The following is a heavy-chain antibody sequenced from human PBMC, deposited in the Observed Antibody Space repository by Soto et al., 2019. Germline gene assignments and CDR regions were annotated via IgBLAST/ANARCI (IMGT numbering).Heavy chain of an antibody. D-gene: IGHD3-10*01. J-gene: IGHJ4*02. Sequence: QVQLVQSGAEVKKPGASVKVSCKASGYTFTGYSIHWVRQAPGQGLEWMGWIDPKNGDTNTAQKFQGRVTMTRDTSITTAYMELTSLRSDDTAIYYCAREWEPTMVPRADYWGQGSLVTVSS. CDR3: AREWEPTMVPRADY. CDR2: IDPKNGDT. CDR1: GYTFTGYS. V-gene: IGHV1-2*02.